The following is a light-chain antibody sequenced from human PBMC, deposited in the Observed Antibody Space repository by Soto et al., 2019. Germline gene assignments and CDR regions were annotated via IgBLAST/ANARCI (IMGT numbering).Light chain of an antibody. J-gene: IGKJ1*01. CDR1: QSVSNN. CDR2: DAA. CDR3: QQYNIWPPWT. V-gene: IGKV3-15*01. Sequence: ILMTQSPATLSVSPGERATLSCRASQSVSNNLAWYQQKPGQAPRLLIYDAATRATGIPARFSGSGSGTEFTLTICGLQSEDFAVYYCQQYNIWPPWTFGQGTKVEVK.